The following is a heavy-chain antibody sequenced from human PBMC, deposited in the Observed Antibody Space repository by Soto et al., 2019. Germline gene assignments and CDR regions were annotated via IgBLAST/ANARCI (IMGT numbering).Heavy chain of an antibody. CDR1: GYTFTNND. CDR2: ISPYSGKT. CDR3: AREGLLLLPDY. D-gene: IGHD3-22*01. Sequence: QIQLVQSGTEVRKPGASAKVSCKASGYTFTNNDVCWVRQTPGQGLEWMGWISPYSGKTNYARKFQGRVTMTTDTSTSTAYMEVRSLTSDDTAVHYCAREGLLLLPDYWGQGTLVTVSS. V-gene: IGHV1-18*01. J-gene: IGHJ4*02.